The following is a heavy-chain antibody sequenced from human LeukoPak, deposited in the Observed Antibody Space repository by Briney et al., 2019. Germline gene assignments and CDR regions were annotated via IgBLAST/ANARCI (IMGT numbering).Heavy chain of an antibody. V-gene: IGHV3-15*01. D-gene: IGHD2-15*01. CDR1: GLSFSNAW. J-gene: IGHJ4*02. CDR2: IKRKTDGGTT. CDR3: TTGGGCSGGTCYSIGY. Sequence: GGSLRLSCEASGLSFSNAWMTWVRQAPGKGLEWVGRIKRKTDGGTTDYAAPVKDRFTISRDDSKNTLYLQMNSLKTEDTGLYYCTTGGGCSGGTCYSIGYWGQGTLVTVSS.